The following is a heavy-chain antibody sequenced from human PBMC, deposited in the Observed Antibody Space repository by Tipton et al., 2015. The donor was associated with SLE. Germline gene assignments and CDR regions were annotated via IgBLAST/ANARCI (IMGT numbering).Heavy chain of an antibody. CDR2: IYYSGST. CDR1: GASISSSSYY. J-gene: IGHJ4*02. D-gene: IGHD3-22*01. V-gene: IGHV4-39*01. Sequence: LRLSCTVSGASISSSSYYWGWIRQPPGKGLEWIGNIYYSGSTYYNPSLESRVTISVDTSKNQFSLNLSSVTAADTAMYFCARFSYYYDSSAPIDYWGQGTLVTVSS. CDR3: ARFSYYYDSSAPIDY.